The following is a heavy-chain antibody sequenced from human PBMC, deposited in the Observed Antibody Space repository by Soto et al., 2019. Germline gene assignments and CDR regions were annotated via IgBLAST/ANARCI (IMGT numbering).Heavy chain of an antibody. Sequence: SGPTLVNPTQTLTLTCTFSGFSLSTSGVGVGWIRQPPGKALEWLALIYWDDDKRYSPSLKSRLTITKDTSKNQVVLTMTNMDPVDTATYYCARLYYYDSSGYYYYFDYWGQGTLVTVSS. D-gene: IGHD3-22*01. CDR1: GFSLSTSGVG. CDR2: IYWDDDK. J-gene: IGHJ4*02. V-gene: IGHV2-5*02. CDR3: ARLYYYDSSGYYYYFDY.